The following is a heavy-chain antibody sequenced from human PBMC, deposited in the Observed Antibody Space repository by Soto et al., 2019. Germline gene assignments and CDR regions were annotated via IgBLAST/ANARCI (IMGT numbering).Heavy chain of an antibody. CDR2: ISSSGSTI. Sequence: GGSLRLSCAASGFTFSEYYMSWIRQAPGKGLEWVSYISSSGSTIYYADSFKGRFTISRDNAKNSLYLQMNSLRAEDTAVYYCARDRSSGYITMVRGVITGYWGQGTLVTVSS. CDR1: GFTFSEYY. V-gene: IGHV3-11*01. CDR3: ARDRSSGYITMVRGVITGY. J-gene: IGHJ4*02. D-gene: IGHD3-10*01.